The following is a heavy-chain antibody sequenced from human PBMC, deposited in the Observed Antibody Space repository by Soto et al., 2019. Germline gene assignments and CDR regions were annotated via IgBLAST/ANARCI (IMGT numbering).Heavy chain of an antibody. CDR1: GFTFSGYW. D-gene: IGHD2-8*02. CDR3: TRDLNRDTGP. V-gene: IGHV3-7*04. CDR2: ISPDGSEE. Sequence: EVQLVESGGGLVQPGGSLRLSCAASGFTFSGYWMTWVRQAPGKGLEGVANISPDGSEEYYVDSVKGRFTISRDNAKNSVYLQMNSLRGEDTALYSCTRDLNRDTGPWGQGTQVTVSS. J-gene: IGHJ5*02.